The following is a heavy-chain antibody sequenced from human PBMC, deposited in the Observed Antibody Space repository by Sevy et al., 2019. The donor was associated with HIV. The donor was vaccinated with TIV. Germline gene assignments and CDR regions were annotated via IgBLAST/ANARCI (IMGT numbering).Heavy chain of an antibody. J-gene: IGHJ6*02. CDR3: ARSGRYYYDTGAYYPHYYGTDV. V-gene: IGHV1-2*02. D-gene: IGHD3-22*01. CDR2: MNPKSGDT. CDR1: GYTFSDYY. Sequence: ASVKVSCKDSGYTFSDYYMHWVRQAPEQGLEWMGWMNPKSGDTYHAQKFQGRVSMIRDTSISTAYMELSRMRSDDTAVYYCARSGRYYYDTGAYYPHYYGTDVWGQGTTVTVSS.